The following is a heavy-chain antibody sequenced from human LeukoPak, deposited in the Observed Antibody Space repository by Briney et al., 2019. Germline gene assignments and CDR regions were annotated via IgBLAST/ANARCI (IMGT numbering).Heavy chain of an antibody. V-gene: IGHV1-2*02. CDR1: GYTFTGYY. CDR2: INPNSGGT. J-gene: IGHJ5*02. D-gene: IGHD6-13*01. Sequence: ALVKVSCKASGYTFTGYYMHWVRQAPGQGLEWMGWINPNSGGTNYAQKFQGRVTMTRDTSISTVYMELSRLRSDDTAVYYCARDMEAAAGTAGAAAWGQGTLVTVSS. CDR3: ARDMEAAAGTAGAAA.